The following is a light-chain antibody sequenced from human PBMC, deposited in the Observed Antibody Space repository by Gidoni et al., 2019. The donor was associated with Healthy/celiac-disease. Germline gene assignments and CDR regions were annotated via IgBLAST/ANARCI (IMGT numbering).Light chain of an antibody. V-gene: IGLV8-61*01. J-gene: IGLJ3*02. CDR2: STH. Sequence: QTVVTQEPSFSVSPGGTVTLTCGLSSGSVSTSYYPRWYQQTPGQAPRTLIYSTHPRASGVPDRFSGPILGDKAALTITGAQADDESDDYCVLYMGSGISGVFGGGTTLTVL. CDR3: VLYMGSGISGV. CDR1: SGSVSTSYY.